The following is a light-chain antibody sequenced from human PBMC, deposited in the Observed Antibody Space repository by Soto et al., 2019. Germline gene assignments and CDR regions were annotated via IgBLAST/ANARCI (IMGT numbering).Light chain of an antibody. CDR1: QTVDNF. Sequence: EIVLTQSPVIVSLSPGERATLSCRASQTVDNFLAWYQLKPGKAPRLLIYDATKRASGIPVRFTGSGSGTDFILTISIIEAEDVAIYYCQQRKKWPPITFGQGTRLDSK. J-gene: IGKJ5*01. V-gene: IGKV3-11*01. CDR2: DAT. CDR3: QQRKKWPPIT.